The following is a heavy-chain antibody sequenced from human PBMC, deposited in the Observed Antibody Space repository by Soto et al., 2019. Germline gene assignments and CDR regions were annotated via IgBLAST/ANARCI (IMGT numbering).Heavy chain of an antibody. CDR2: INPNSGGT. CDR3: VRESGGSWYGNQFGYYMDV. D-gene: IGHD6-13*01. CDR1: GYTFTGYY. V-gene: IGHV1-2*04. J-gene: IGHJ6*03. Sequence: ASVKVSCKASGYTFTGYYMHWVRQAPGQGLEWMGWINPNSGGTNYAQKFQGWVTMTRDTSTSTVYMELSRLRSEDTAVYYCVRESGGSWYGNQFGYYMDVWGKGTTVTVS.